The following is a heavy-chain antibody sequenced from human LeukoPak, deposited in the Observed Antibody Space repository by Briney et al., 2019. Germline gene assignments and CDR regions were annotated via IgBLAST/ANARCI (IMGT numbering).Heavy chain of an antibody. V-gene: IGHV1-18*01. CDR2: ISAYNGNT. D-gene: IGHD3-22*01. CDR1: GYTFTSYG. Sequence: RWASVKVSCKASGYTFTSYGISWVRQAPGQGLEWMGWISAYNGNTNYAQKLQGRVTMTTDTSTSTAYMELRSLRSDDTAVYYCARDSMFWDLVISIAFDIWGQGTMVTVSS. CDR3: ARDSMFWDLVISIAFDI. J-gene: IGHJ3*02.